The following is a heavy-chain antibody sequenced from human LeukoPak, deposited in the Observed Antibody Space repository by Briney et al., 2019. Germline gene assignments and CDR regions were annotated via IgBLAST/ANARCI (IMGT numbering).Heavy chain of an antibody. J-gene: IGHJ4*02. CDR1: GYTFTGYY. CDR3: ARGRPDEYCSGGSCYNLDY. D-gene: IGHD2-15*01. V-gene: IGHV1-46*01. Sequence: GASVKVSCKASGYTFTGYYMHWVRQAPGQGLEWMGIINPSGGSTSYAQKFQGRVTMTRDTSTSTVYMELSSLRSEDTAVYYCARGRPDEYCSGGSCYNLDYWGQGTLVTVSS. CDR2: INPSGGST.